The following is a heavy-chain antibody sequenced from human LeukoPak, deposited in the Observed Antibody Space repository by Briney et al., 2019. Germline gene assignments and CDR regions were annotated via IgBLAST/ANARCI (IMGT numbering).Heavy chain of an antibody. J-gene: IGHJ4*02. V-gene: IGHV3-15*01. CDR2: IKRKTDGGTT. Sequence: GGSLRLSCAASGFTFSNAWMSWVRQAPGKGLEWVGRIKRKTDGGTTDYAAPVKGRFTISRDDSKNTLYLQMNSLKTEDTAVYYCTTTPNYYDSSGYDYWGQGTLVTVSS. CDR1: GFTFSNAW. D-gene: IGHD3-22*01. CDR3: TTTPNYYDSSGYDY.